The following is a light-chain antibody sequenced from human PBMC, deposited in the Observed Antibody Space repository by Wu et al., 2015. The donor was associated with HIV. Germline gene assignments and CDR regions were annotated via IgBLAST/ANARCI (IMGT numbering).Light chain of an antibody. J-gene: IGKJ1*01. CDR2: AAS. V-gene: IGKV1-39*01. CDR3: QQSYSSPWT. CDR1: QSISNY. Sequence: DIQMTQSPSSLSASVGDRVTITCRATQSISNYLNWYQQQPGKAPKLLIFAASALQSGVPSRFSGSGSGTDFTLTISSLQPEDFATYFCQQSYSSPWTFGQGTNVDVK.